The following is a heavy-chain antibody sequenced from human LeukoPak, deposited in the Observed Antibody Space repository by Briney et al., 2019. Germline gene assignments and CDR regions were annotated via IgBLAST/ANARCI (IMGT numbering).Heavy chain of an antibody. Sequence: GSLRLSCAASGFTFSSYWMSWVRQAPGKGLEWGANIKQDGSEKYYVDSVKGRFTISRDNAKNSLYLQMNSPRAEDTAVYYCARDSPSFDFWSGYYDAIDIWGQGTMVTVSS. V-gene: IGHV3-7*01. CDR1: GFTFSSYW. CDR3: ARDSPSFDFWSGYYDAIDI. J-gene: IGHJ3*02. D-gene: IGHD3-3*01. CDR2: IKQDGSEK.